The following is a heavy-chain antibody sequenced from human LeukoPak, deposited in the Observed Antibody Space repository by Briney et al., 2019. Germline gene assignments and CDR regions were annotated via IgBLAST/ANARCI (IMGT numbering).Heavy chain of an antibody. V-gene: IGHV3-21*01. Sequence: GGSLRLSCAASGFTFRDYTMNWVRQAPGKGLEWVSAISKSGTYIKYADSVKGRFTVSRDNAKNSLFLQMNSLRVEDTAVYFCAREVLIVVGPAANTIDYWGQGTRVTVSS. D-gene: IGHD2-2*01. J-gene: IGHJ4*02. CDR3: AREVLIVVGPAANTIDY. CDR2: ISKSGTYI. CDR1: GFTFRDYT.